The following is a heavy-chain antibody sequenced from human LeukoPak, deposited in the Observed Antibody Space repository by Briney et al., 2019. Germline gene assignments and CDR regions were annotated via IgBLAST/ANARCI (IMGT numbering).Heavy chain of an antibody. CDR1: GFTFSSYA. CDR3: AKREISGLGSRGYFDY. J-gene: IGHJ4*02. D-gene: IGHD6-19*01. Sequence: PGGSLRLSCAASGFTFSSYAMSWVRLAPGKGLEWVSGISGSGGTTYYADSVKGRFTISRDNSKNTLYLQMNSLRAEDTAVYYCAKREISGLGSRGYFDYWGQGTLVTVSS. V-gene: IGHV3-23*01. CDR2: ISGSGGTT.